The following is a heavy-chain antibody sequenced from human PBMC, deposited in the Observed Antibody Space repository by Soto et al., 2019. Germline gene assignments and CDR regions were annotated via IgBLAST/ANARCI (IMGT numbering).Heavy chain of an antibody. CDR1: GFTFSSYW. CDR3: ERNEMVASEGSDY. CDR2: ISSSSSYI. Sequence: GGSLRLSCAASGFTFSSYWMHWVRQAPGKGLVWVSSISSSSSYIYYADSVKGRFTISRDNAKNSLYLQMNSLRAEDTAVYYWERNEMVASEGSDYWGQGTMVTVSS. D-gene: IGHD2-15*01. J-gene: IGHJ4*02. V-gene: IGHV3-21*01.